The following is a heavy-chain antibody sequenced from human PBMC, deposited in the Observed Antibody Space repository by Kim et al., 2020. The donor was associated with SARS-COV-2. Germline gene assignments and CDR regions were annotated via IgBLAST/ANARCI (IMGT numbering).Heavy chain of an antibody. D-gene: IGHD2-21*02. V-gene: IGHV3-21*01. CDR3: ARATVVVTADFDY. Sequence: YADSVKGRFTISRDNAKNSLYLQMNSLRAEDTAVYYCARATVVVTADFDYWGQGTLVTVSS. J-gene: IGHJ4*02.